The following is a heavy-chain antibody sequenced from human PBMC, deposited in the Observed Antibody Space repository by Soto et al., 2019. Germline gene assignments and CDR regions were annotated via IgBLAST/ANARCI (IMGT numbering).Heavy chain of an antibody. CDR3: AKEYYDILTGLYYYYGMDV. CDR2: ISYDGSNK. J-gene: IGHJ6*01. Sequence: QVQLVESGGGVVQPGRSLRLSCAASGFTFSSYGMHWVRQAPGKGLEWVAVISYDGSNKYYADSVKGRFTISRDNSKNTLYLQMNSLRAEDTAVYYCAKEYYDILTGLYYYYGMDVW. V-gene: IGHV3-30*18. CDR1: GFTFSSYG. D-gene: IGHD3-9*01.